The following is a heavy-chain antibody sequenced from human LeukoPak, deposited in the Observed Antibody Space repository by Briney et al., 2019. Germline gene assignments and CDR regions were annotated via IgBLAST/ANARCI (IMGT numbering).Heavy chain of an antibody. D-gene: IGHD3-10*01. J-gene: IGHJ4*02. CDR2: IYYSGST. CDR3: ARLRYGSGSYSFDY. Sequence: SETLSLTCTVSGGSISSYYWSWIRQPPGKGLEWIGYIYYSGSTNYNPTLKSRVTISVDTSKNQFSLKLSSVTAADTAVYYCARLRYGSGSYSFDYWGQGTLVTVSS. CDR1: GGSISSYY. V-gene: IGHV4-59*01.